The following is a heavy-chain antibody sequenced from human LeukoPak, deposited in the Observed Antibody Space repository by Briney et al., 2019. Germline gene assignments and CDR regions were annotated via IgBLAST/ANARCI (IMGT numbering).Heavy chain of an antibody. CDR1: GFTFSNSW. Sequence: GGSLRLSCAASGFTFSNSWMSWVRQAPGKGLEWVASIKQDGSEKYYVDSVKGRFTIFRDNAKNSLYLQMNSLRGEDTAVYYCARDGRPSYWGQGTLVTVSS. CDR2: IKQDGSEK. V-gene: IGHV3-7*05. J-gene: IGHJ4*02. CDR3: ARDGRPSY.